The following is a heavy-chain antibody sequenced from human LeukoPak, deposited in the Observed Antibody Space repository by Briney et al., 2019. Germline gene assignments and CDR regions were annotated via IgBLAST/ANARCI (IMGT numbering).Heavy chain of an antibody. CDR1: EFTFSAYW. J-gene: IGHJ5*02. CDR3: AKGFRNYYDSSGYYMFP. Sequence: GGSLRLSCVASEFTFSAYWMYWLRQAPGKGLEWVATIKQDGIETYYVDSVKGRFTISRDNAKNSLYLQMNSLRAEDTAVYYCAKGFRNYYDSSGYYMFPWGQGTLVTVSS. V-gene: IGHV3-7*03. D-gene: IGHD3-22*01. CDR2: IKQDGIET.